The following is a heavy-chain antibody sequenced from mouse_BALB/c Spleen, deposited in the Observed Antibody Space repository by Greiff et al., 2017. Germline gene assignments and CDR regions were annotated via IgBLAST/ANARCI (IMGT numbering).Heavy chain of an antibody. CDR3: ARRDYYGNYEGSFWYFDV. CDR1: GFTFSSYA. V-gene: IGHV5-6-5*01. CDR2: ISSGGST. D-gene: IGHD2-1*01. J-gene: IGHJ1*01. Sequence: DVKLVESGGGLVKPGGSLKLSCAASGFTFSSYAMSWVRQTPEKRLEWVASISSGGSTYYPDSVKGRFTISRDNARNILYLQMSSLRSEDTAMYYCARRDYYGNYEGSFWYFDVWGAGTTVTVSS.